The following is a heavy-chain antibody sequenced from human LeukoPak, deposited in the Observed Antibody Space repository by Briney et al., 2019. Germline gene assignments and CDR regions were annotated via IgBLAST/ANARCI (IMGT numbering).Heavy chain of an antibody. V-gene: IGHV3-30*02. CDR2: IRYDRSDK. D-gene: IGHD2-15*01. J-gene: IGHJ4*02. CDR3: AKDLDCSGGTCHKAFDC. Sequence: QTGGSLRLSCVASGFTLSTYGMHWVRQAPGKGLEWVAFIRYDRSDKFYGDSVKGRFTTSRDNSKNTLYPQMSRLRVEDTAVYYCAKDLDCSGGTCHKAFDCWGQGTLVTVSS. CDR1: GFTLSTYG.